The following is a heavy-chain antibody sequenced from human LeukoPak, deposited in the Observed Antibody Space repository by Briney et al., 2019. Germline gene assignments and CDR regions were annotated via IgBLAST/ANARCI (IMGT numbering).Heavy chain of an antibody. CDR2: IKQDGSEK. CDR3: ATMVRGVIIGGDY. CDR1: GFTFSSYW. D-gene: IGHD3-10*01. Sequence: GGSLRLSCAASGFTFSSYWMSWVRQAPGKGLEWVANIKQDGSEKYYVDSVKGRFTISRDNAKNSLYLHMNSLRAEDTAVYYCATMVRGVIIGGDYWGQGTMVTVSS. V-gene: IGHV3-7*01. J-gene: IGHJ4*02.